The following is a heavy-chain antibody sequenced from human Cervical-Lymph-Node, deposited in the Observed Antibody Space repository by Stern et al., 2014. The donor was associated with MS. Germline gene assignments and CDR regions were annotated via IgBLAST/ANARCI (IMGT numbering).Heavy chain of an antibody. CDR3: ASTLHGGLYNWFDP. CDR2: ITNSGASM. Sequence: EVQLVESGGGLVTPGGSLRLSCAASGFTFSDYSMNWVRQAPGKGLEVVSSITNSGASMYYEDSVKGRFTISRDNAKTTLYLQMDRLSAEDTATYFCASTLHGGLYNWFDPWGQGTLVTVSS. J-gene: IGHJ5*02. V-gene: IGHV3-21*01. D-gene: IGHD2-2*01. CDR1: GFTFSDYS.